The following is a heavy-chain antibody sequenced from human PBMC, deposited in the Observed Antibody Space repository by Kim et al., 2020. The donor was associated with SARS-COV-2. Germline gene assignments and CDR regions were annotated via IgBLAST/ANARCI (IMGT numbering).Heavy chain of an antibody. V-gene: IGHV3-7*03. Sequence: VDSVKGRFTISRDNAKNSLYLQMNSLRAEDTAVYYCARDSSSWYPNWFDPWGQGTLVTVSS. J-gene: IGHJ5*02. CDR3: ARDSSSWYPNWFDP. D-gene: IGHD6-13*01.